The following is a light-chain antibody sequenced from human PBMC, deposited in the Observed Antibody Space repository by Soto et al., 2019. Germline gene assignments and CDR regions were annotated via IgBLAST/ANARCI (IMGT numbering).Light chain of an antibody. CDR2: DVT. Sequence: QSVLTQPPSVSGSPGQSVTISCTGTTSDVGGYNHVSWYQHHPGKVPKLIIYDVTKRPSGVPDRFSGSKSGNTASLTISALQPEHEPDSSCCSSDGTYTFVFGTGTKVTV. CDR3: CSSDGTYTFV. V-gene: IGLV2-11*01. J-gene: IGLJ1*01. CDR1: TSDVGGYNH.